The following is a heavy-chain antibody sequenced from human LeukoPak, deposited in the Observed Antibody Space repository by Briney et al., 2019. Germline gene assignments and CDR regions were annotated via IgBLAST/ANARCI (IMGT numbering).Heavy chain of an antibody. D-gene: IGHD3-22*01. CDR2: ISSSSSYT. V-gene: IGHV3-11*05. Sequence: GGSLRRSCAASGFTFSDYYMSWIRQAPGKGLEWVSYISSSSSYTNYADSVKGRFTISRDNAKNSLYLQMNSLRAEDTAVYYCARDEYYYDSSGLFDYWGQGTLVTVSS. CDR1: GFTFSDYY. J-gene: IGHJ4*02. CDR3: ARDEYYYDSSGLFDY.